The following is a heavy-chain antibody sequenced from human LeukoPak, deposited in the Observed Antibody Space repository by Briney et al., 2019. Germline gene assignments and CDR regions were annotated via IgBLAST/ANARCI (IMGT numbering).Heavy chain of an antibody. Sequence: ASVTVSCKASGYTFTSYAMHWVRQAPGQRLEWMGWINAGNGNTKYSQKFQGRVTITRDTSASTAYMELSSLRSEDTAVYSCARGLRELWFGELGVEDAFDIWGQGTMVTVSS. D-gene: IGHD3-10*01. CDR2: INAGNGNT. V-gene: IGHV1-3*01. J-gene: IGHJ3*02. CDR1: GYTFTSYA. CDR3: ARGLRELWFGELGVEDAFDI.